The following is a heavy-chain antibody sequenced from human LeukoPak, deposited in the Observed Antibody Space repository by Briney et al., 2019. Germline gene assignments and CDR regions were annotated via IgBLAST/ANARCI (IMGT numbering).Heavy chain of an antibody. V-gene: IGHV1-69*02. CDR3: ARAGRAAGSIWDDY. D-gene: IGHD6-13*01. CDR1: GGTFSSYT. Sequence: SVKVSCKASGGTFSSYTISWVRQAPGQGLEWMGRIIPILGIANYAQKFQGRVTITADKSTSTAYMGLSSLRSEDTAVYYCARAGRAAGSIWDDYWGQGTLVTVSS. J-gene: IGHJ4*02. CDR2: IIPILGIA.